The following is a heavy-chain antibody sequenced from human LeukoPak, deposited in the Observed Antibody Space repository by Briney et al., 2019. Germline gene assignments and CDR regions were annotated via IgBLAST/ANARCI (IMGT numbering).Heavy chain of an antibody. V-gene: IGHV3-9*01. D-gene: IGHD3-10*02. Sequence: GGSLRLSCAASGFSFDDYAMHWVRQAPGKGLEWVSGISWNSGSIGYTDSVKGRFTISRDNAKNSLYLQMDSLRAEDTALYYCAKDKRRVPNNRLDSWGQGTLVTVSS. J-gene: IGHJ5*01. CDR2: ISWNSGSI. CDR1: GFSFDDYA. CDR3: AKDKRRVPNNRLDS.